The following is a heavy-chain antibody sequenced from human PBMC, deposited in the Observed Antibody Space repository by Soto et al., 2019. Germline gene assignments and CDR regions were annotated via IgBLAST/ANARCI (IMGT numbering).Heavy chain of an antibody. CDR1: GGSLRSYY. Sequence: QVQLQESGPGLVKPSETLLLTCNVSGGSLRSYYWNWLRQSPGTGLEWIGYMYHSGSTKAHPSLRSRVSMSMDTSENQFFLRLTSVTPADTAVYYCARDGGWSPYSASGWFGPWGQGILVTVSS. CDR2: MYHSGST. V-gene: IGHV4-59*01. CDR3: ARDGGWSPYSASGWFGP. J-gene: IGHJ5*02. D-gene: IGHD3-3*01.